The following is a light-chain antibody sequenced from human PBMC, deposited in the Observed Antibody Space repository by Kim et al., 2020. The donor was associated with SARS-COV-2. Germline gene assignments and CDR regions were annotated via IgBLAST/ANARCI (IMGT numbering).Light chain of an antibody. V-gene: IGLV2-14*03. J-gene: IGLJ1*01. Sequence: QSALTQPASVSGSPGQSITISCTGTSSDVGAYNYVSWYQQHPGKAPQPVIYDVTKRPSGVSNRFSGSKSGNVASLTISGLQAKDEADYYCISYTSSSTYVFGSGTTVTVL. CDR1: SSDVGAYNY. CDR3: ISYTSSSTYV. CDR2: DVT.